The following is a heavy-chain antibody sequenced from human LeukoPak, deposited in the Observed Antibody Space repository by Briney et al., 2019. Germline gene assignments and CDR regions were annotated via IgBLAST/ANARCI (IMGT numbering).Heavy chain of an antibody. J-gene: IGHJ5*02. Sequence: GGSLRLSCAASGFTFSSYSMNWVRQAPGKGLEWVSSISNSSSYIYYADSVKGRFTISRDNAKNSLYLQMNSLRAEDTAVYYCARGGFGSSSLDWFDPWGQGTLVTVSS. CDR1: GFTFSSYS. CDR2: ISNSSSYI. CDR3: ARGGFGSSSLDWFDP. V-gene: IGHV3-21*01. D-gene: IGHD6-6*01.